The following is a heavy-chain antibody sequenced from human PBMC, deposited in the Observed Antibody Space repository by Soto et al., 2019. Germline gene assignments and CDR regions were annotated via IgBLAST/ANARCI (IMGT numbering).Heavy chain of an antibody. Sequence: GSLRLSCAASGFTFSSYWMHWVRQAPGKGLVWVSRINSDGSSTSYADSVKGRFTISRDNAKNTLYMQMNGMRAEDTAVYYCAIRASYYDSSGYFDYWGQGTLVTVSS. CDR2: INSDGSST. CDR1: GFTFSSYW. D-gene: IGHD3-22*01. J-gene: IGHJ4*02. CDR3: AIRASYYDSSGYFDY. V-gene: IGHV3-74*01.